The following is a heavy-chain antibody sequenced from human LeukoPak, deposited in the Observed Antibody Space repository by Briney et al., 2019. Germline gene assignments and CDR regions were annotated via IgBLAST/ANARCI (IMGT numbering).Heavy chain of an antibody. CDR3: ARAIDYGDLGY. CDR1: GYTFTSYG. J-gene: IGHJ4*02. CDR2: ISAYNGNT. V-gene: IGHV1-18*01. Sequence: ASVKVSCKASGYTFTSYGISWVRQAPGQGLEWMGWISAYNGNTNYAQKLQGRVTMTTDTSTSTVYMGLSSLRSEDTAVYYCARAIDYGDLGYWGQGTLVTVSS. D-gene: IGHD4-17*01.